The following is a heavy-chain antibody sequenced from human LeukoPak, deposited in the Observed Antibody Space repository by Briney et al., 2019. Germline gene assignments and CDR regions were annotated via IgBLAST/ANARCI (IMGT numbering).Heavy chain of an antibody. CDR1: GFNFSIYS. V-gene: IGHV3-21*05. Sequence: PRGSLRLSCAASGFNFSIYSMNWVRPAPRKGLEWVSCIISSSSHIYYSDSLTGRFTISRDNAKNSLYLQMNSLTAEYTAVYFCARDLRGLDAFDIWGERTMVTVSS. J-gene: IGHJ3*02. CDR2: IISSSSHI. CDR3: ARDLRGLDAFDI.